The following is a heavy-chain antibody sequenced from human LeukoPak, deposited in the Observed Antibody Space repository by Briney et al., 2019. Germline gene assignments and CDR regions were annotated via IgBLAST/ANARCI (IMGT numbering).Heavy chain of an antibody. CDR1: GFTFSSYA. CDR2: IYSGGST. D-gene: IGHD6-19*01. Sequence: PGGSLRLSCAASGFTFSSYAMSWVRQAPGKGLEWFSVIYSGGSTYYADSVKGRFTISRDNSKNTLYLQMNSLRAEDTAVYYCARDLSGLTQWLPSMGYWGQGTLVTVSS. V-gene: IGHV3-53*01. J-gene: IGHJ4*02. CDR3: ARDLSGLTQWLPSMGY.